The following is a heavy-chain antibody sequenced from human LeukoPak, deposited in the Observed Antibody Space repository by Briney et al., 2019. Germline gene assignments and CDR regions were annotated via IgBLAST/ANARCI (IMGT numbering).Heavy chain of an antibody. D-gene: IGHD6-13*01. CDR3: ARDPYSSSWYPYYYGMDV. Sequence: GASVKVSCKASGGTFSSYAISWVRQAPGQGLEWMGRIIPILGIANYAQKLQGRVTMTTDTSTSTAYMELRSLRSDDTAVYYCARDPYSSSWYPYYYGMDVWGQGTTVTVSS. V-gene: IGHV1-69*04. J-gene: IGHJ6*02. CDR2: IIPILGIA. CDR1: GGTFSSYA.